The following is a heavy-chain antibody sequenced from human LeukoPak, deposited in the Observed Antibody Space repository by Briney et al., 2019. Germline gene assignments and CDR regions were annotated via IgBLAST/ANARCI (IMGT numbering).Heavy chain of an antibody. CDR3: ARLGSAAGTFGY. J-gene: IGHJ4*02. Sequence: KPSETLSLTCIVSGYSISSGYYWGWIRQPPGKGLEWIGSIYHSGSTYYNPSLKSRVTISVDTSKKQFSLKLSSVTAAGTAVYYCARLGSAAGTFGYWGQGTLVTVSS. CDR2: IYHSGST. D-gene: IGHD6-13*01. V-gene: IGHV4-38-2*02. CDR1: GYSISSGYY.